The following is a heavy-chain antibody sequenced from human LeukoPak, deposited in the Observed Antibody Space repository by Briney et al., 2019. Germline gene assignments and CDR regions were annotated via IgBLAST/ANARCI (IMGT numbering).Heavy chain of an antibody. CDR3: ARTLSN. J-gene: IGHJ4*02. D-gene: IGHD2/OR15-2a*01. Sequence: GGSLRLSCAASGFTVSSDFMSWVRQAPGKGLEWVSVIYSGGSTYYADSVKGRFTISRDNSTNTLYLQMNSLRAEDTGVYYRARTLSNWGQGTLVTVSS. CDR1: GFTVSSDF. V-gene: IGHV3-66*01. CDR2: IYSGGST.